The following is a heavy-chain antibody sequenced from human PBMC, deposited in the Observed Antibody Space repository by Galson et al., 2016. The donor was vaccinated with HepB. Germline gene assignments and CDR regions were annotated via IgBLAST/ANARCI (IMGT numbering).Heavy chain of an antibody. D-gene: IGHD5-24*01. Sequence: SVKVSCKASGGTFSSYAISWVRQAPGQGLEWMGGIIPILGTANYAQEFQGRVTITADESTSTTYMELSSLISEDTAVYYCARGRRDSSGDNYEWVDAWGQGTLVTVSS. CDR3: ARGRRDSSGDNYEWVDA. CDR1: GGTFSSYA. CDR2: IIPILGTA. V-gene: IGHV1-69*13. J-gene: IGHJ5*02.